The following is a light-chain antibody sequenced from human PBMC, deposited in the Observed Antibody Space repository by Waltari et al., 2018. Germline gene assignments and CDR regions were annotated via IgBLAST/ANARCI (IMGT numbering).Light chain of an antibody. J-gene: IGKJ3*01. Sequence: DIQMTQSPSSLSASVGDRVTITCRSSQDINNYLVWYQQKPGKVPKVLIYGSSTLQSGVPSRFSGSGSGPDFTLTITSLQPEDVATYYCQKYNSAPLTFGPGTKVDIK. CDR2: GSS. CDR3: QKYNSAPLT. CDR1: QDINNY. V-gene: IGKV1-27*01.